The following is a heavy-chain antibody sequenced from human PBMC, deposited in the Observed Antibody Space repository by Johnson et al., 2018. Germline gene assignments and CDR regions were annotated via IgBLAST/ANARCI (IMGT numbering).Heavy chain of an antibody. V-gene: IGHV3-53*01. CDR2: IYSGGTT. CDR1: GFTVSSNY. J-gene: IGHJ6*02. Sequence: VQLVQSGGGLIQPGGSXRLSCAASGFTVSSNYMSWVRQAPGKGLEWVSVIYSGGTTYYADSVKGRFTISRDNSKNTLYLQMNSLRAEDTAVYYCATFYDSSGYYYYYYGMDVWGQGTTVTVSS. CDR3: ATFYDSSGYYYYYYGMDV. D-gene: IGHD3-22*01.